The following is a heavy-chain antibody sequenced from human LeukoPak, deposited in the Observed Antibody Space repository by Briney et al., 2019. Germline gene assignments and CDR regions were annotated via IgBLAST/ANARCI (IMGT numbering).Heavy chain of an antibody. CDR3: ARDGMAANKYSPLDN. Sequence: SSETLSLTCTVSGGSISSSSYYWGWIRQPPGKGLEWIGSINYSGSTYYNPSLKSRVTIFVDTSKNQFSLKLRSVTAADTAVYYCARDGMAANKYSPLDNWGQGTLVTVSS. CDR1: GGSISSSSYY. CDR2: INYSGST. J-gene: IGHJ4*02. D-gene: IGHD2-15*01. V-gene: IGHV4-39*01.